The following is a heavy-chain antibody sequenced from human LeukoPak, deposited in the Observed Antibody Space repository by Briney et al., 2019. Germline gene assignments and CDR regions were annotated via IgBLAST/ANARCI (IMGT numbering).Heavy chain of an antibody. D-gene: IGHD3-16*01. CDR3: ARSFYDYSGPNWFDP. Sequence: PGGSLRLSCAASGFTFSSYAMSWVRQAPGKGLEWVSAISGSGGSTYYADSVKGRFTISRDNSKNTLYLQMNSLRAEDTAVYYCARSFYDYSGPNWFDPWGQGTLVTVSS. V-gene: IGHV3-23*01. CDR1: GFTFSSYA. CDR2: ISGSGGST. J-gene: IGHJ5*02.